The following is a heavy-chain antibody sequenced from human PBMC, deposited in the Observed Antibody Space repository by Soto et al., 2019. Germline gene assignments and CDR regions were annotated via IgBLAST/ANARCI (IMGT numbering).Heavy chain of an antibody. CDR2: ISYDGSNT. CDR1: GFTFSSYG. CDR3: ARDSETNGYSYDYFDY. V-gene: IGHV3-30*03. D-gene: IGHD5-18*01. J-gene: IGHJ4*02. Sequence: GGSLRLSSAASGFTFSSYGMHWVRQAPGKGLEWVAVISYDGSNTYYADSVKGRFTISRDNSKNTLYLQMNSLRTEDSAVYYCARDSETNGYSYDYFDYWGQGTLVTVSS.